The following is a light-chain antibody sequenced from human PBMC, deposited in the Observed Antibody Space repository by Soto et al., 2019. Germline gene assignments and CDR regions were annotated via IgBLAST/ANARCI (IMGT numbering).Light chain of an antibody. Sequence: EIVLTQSPATLSLSPGERATLSCRASQSVSSYLAWYQQKPGQAPRLLIYDASNRATGIPARFSGSGSGTDFTLTISSLEPEDFPVYDCQQRTNWPTFGQGTRREIK. CDR3: QQRTNWPT. CDR1: QSVSSY. CDR2: DAS. V-gene: IGKV3-11*01. J-gene: IGKJ5*01.